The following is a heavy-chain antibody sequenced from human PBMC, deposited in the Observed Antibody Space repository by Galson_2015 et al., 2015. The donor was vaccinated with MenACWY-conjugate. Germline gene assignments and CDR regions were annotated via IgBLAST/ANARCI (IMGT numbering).Heavy chain of an antibody. CDR3: ARDPGGTFPNMFDY. Sequence: SVKVSCKASGYTFTSYGISWVRRAPGQGLEWMGIINPYNGNTNYAQKLQGRVTMTTDTSTRTVYMELRGLRSEDTAVYFCARDPGGTFPNMFDYWGQGTLVTVSS. CDR1: GYTFTSYG. D-gene: IGHD2-8*02. V-gene: IGHV1-18*04. J-gene: IGHJ4*02. CDR2: INPYNGNT.